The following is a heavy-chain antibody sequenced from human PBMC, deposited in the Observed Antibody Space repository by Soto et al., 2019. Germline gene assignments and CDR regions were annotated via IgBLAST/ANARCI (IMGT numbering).Heavy chain of an antibody. V-gene: IGHV3-74*01. J-gene: IGHJ3*02. Sequence: RLSCAASGFTFSSYWMHWVRQAPGKGLVWVSRINSDGSSTSYADSVKGRFTISRDNAKNTLYLQMNSLRAEDTAVYYCARGGTVTDSDAFDIWGQGTMVTVSS. CDR2: INSDGSST. D-gene: IGHD4-4*01. CDR1: GFTFSSYW. CDR3: ARGGTVTDSDAFDI.